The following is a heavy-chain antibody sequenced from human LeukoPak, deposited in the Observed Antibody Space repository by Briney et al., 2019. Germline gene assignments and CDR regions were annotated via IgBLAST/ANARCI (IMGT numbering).Heavy chain of an antibody. V-gene: IGHV4-61*02. J-gene: IGHJ4*02. CDR2: IYTSGST. D-gene: IGHD3-22*01. Sequence: SETLSLTCTVSGDSMSSGDYYWTWIRQPAGKGLEWIGRIYTSGSTNYNPSLKSRVTISVDTSRTQFSLQLNSVTAADTAVYYCAREILYDSSAYNVWGQGTLVTVSS. CDR3: AREILYDSSAYNV. CDR1: GDSMSSGDYY.